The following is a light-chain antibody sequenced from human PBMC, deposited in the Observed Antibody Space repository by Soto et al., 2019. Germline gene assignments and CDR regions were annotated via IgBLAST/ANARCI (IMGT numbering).Light chain of an antibody. CDR3: CSHSDICTFV. J-gene: IGLJ1*01. V-gene: IGLV2-11*01. CDR1: SSDVGGYNC. CDR2: DVT. Sequence: QSVLTQPRSVSGSPGQSVTISCAGTSSDVGGYNCVSWYQQHPGKAPQLIIYDVTQRPSGVPDRFSGSKSGNTASLSISGLQAEDEADYFCCSHSDICTFVFGTGTKLTVL.